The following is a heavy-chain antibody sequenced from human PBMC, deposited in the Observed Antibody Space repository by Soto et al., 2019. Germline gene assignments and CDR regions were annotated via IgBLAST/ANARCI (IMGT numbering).Heavy chain of an antibody. J-gene: IGHJ6*02. CDR3: ARHVDFYYGMDV. Sequence: GESLKISCKGSGYNFNNFWIGWVRQMPGKGLEWMGIIYGGDSDVRYNPSFEGRVIVSLDKSTTTAYLQWSRLRASDTAIYYCARHVDFYYGMDVWGQGTTVTVSS. V-gene: IGHV5-51*01. D-gene: IGHD2-15*01. CDR1: GYNFNNFW. CDR2: IYGGDSDV.